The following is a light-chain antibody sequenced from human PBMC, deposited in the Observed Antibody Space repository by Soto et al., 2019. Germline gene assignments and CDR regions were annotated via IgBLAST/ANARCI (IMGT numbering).Light chain of an antibody. CDR2: LNSDGSH. J-gene: IGLJ2*01. V-gene: IGLV4-69*01. CDR1: SGHSSYA. CDR3: QSWDIGIRVV. Sequence: QPVLTQSPSASASLGASVKLTCTLSSGHSSYAIAWHQQQPEKGPRYLMKLNSDGSHSKGDGIPDRFSGSSSGAERYLTISSRQSEDEADYYCQSWDIGIRVVLGWGTKLTVL.